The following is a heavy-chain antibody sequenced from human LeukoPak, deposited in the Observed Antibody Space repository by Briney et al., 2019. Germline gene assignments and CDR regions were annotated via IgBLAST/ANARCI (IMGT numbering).Heavy chain of an antibody. V-gene: IGHV3-23*01. D-gene: IGHD4-17*01. CDR1: GFSFSSYG. J-gene: IGHJ4*02. CDR3: ARVHLGDYYVDY. CDR2: ISGSGGST. Sequence: GGSLRLSCAASGFSFSSYGMRWVRQAAGKGLEWVSAISGSGGSTYYGYSVKGRFTRSRDNSKTTLYLQMNSLRAEDTAVYYCARVHLGDYYVDYWGQGTLVTVSS.